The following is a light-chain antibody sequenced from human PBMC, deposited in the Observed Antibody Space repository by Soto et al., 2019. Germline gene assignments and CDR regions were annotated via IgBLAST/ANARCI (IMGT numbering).Light chain of an antibody. Sequence: QCLPTQAPCVSGAPGQRFRISCTGSMSKMGAGHDVHWYQHLPGTAPKLLIYGNGNRPSGVPDRFSGSKSGTSASLAITGLQAEDEADYYCQSYDSNLSGSAVFGTGTKVTVL. CDR2: GNG. CDR1: MSKMGAGHD. J-gene: IGLJ1*01. V-gene: IGLV1-40*01. CDR3: QSYDSNLSGSAV.